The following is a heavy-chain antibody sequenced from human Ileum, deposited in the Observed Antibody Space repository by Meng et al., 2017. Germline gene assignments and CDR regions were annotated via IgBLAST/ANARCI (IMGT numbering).Heavy chain of an antibody. CDR1: GDSISSSKEY. V-gene: IGHV4-39*07. D-gene: IGHD1-26*01. Sequence: QRQLRESGPVLVKASETLSLICTVSGDSISSSKEYWGWIRQSPVKGLEWIGSVDYTGDTKYNPSLQSRVTISVDTSKNQFSLNLKSVTAADTALYFCARNLWEGRGLSTYFDDWGQGMLVTVSS. J-gene: IGHJ4*02. CDR2: VDYTGDT. CDR3: ARNLWEGRGLSTYFDD.